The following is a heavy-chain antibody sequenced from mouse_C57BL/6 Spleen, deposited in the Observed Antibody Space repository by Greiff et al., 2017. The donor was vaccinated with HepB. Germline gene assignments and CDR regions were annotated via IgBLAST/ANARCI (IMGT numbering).Heavy chain of an antibody. CDR2: INPNNGGT. CDR3: ASYGNYVRVDYFDY. Sequence: EVQLQQSGPELVKPGASVKISCKASGYTFTDYYMNWVKQSHGKSLEWIGDINPNNGGTSYNQKFKGKATLTVDKSSSTAYMELRSLTSEDSAVYYCASYGNYVRVDYFDYWGQGTTLTVSS. V-gene: IGHV1-26*01. CDR1: GYTFTDYY. J-gene: IGHJ2*01. D-gene: IGHD2-1*01.